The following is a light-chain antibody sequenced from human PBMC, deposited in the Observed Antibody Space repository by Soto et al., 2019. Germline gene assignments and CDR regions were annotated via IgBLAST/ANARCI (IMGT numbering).Light chain of an antibody. CDR2: SNN. CDR1: SANIGSNT. V-gene: IGLV1-44*01. J-gene: IGLJ3*02. Sequence: QSVLTQPPSASGTPGQRVTISCSGSSANIGSNTVNWYQQLPGTAPKLLIYSNNQRPSGVPDRFSGSKSGTSASRAISGLQSEDAADYYCAAWDDSLNGPVFGGGTKVTVL. CDR3: AAWDDSLNGPV.